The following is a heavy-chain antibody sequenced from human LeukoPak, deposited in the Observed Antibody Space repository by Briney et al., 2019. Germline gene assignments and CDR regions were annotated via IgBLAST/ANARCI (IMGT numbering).Heavy chain of an antibody. V-gene: IGHV3-33*01. D-gene: IGHD3-3*01. Sequence: GGSLRLSCAASGFTFSSYGMHWVRQAPGKGLEWVAVIWYDGSNKYYADSVKGRFTIPRDNSKNTLYLQMNSLRAEDTAVYYCASSITIFGVVDYYGMDVWGQGTTVTVSS. J-gene: IGHJ6*02. CDR2: IWYDGSNK. CDR3: ASSITIFGVVDYYGMDV. CDR1: GFTFSSYG.